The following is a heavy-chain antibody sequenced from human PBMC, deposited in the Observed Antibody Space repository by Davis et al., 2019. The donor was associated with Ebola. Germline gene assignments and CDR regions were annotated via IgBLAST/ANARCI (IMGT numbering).Heavy chain of an antibody. CDR2: MSGHNQNI. D-gene: IGHD4-17*01. Sequence: ASVKVSCKASGYTFTSYAMHWVRQAPGQGLEWMAWMSGHNQNIKYAPKLQGRVTLTTDTSTNTAYMELRSLRSDDTAVYYCARRGVYGDYRYYFDYWGQGTLVTVSS. J-gene: IGHJ4*02. CDR3: ARRGVYGDYRYYFDY. CDR1: GYTFTSYA. V-gene: IGHV1-18*01.